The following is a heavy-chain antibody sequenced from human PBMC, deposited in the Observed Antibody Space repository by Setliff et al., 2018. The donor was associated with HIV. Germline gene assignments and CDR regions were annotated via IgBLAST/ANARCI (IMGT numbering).Heavy chain of an antibody. D-gene: IGHD3-3*01. V-gene: IGHV2-5*01. CDR2: IYWNDDK. CDR3: AHSPDTWSFGEYFRH. J-gene: IGHJ1*01. CDR1: GLSLNISDVG. Sequence: SGPTLVNPTQTLTLTCTLSGLSLNISDVGVGWLRQPPGKALEWLALIYWNDDKRYSPYLKSRVTVTKDTAKNQVVLTMTNMDPADTATYFCAHSPDTWSFGEYFRHWGQGTLVTVST.